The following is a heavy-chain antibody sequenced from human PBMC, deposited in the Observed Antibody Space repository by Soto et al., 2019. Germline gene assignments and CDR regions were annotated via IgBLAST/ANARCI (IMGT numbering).Heavy chain of an antibody. CDR2: IYYSGST. V-gene: IGHV4-59*08. D-gene: IGHD6-19*01. CDR3: ASLVSSSGWGTWFDP. J-gene: IGHJ5*02. CDR1: SGSISSYY. Sequence: QVQLQESGPGLVKPSETLSLTCTVSSGSISSYYWSWIRQPPGKGLEWIGYIYYSGSTKYNPSLMRRVPTSVDTSKHQFSLKMSSVTAADTAVYYCASLVSSSGWGTWFDPWGQGTLVTVSS.